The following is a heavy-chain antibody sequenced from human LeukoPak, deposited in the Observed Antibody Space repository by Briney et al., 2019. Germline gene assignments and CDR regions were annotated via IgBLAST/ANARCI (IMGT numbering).Heavy chain of an antibody. D-gene: IGHD3-3*01. Sequence: PSETLSLTCTVSGGSVSSYYWSWIRQPPGKGLEWIGYIYTSGSTNYNPSLKSRVTISVDTSKNQFSLKLSSVTAADTAVYYCARRRYDFWSGYPLHYYYYYMDVWGKGTTVTVSS. J-gene: IGHJ6*03. CDR2: IYTSGST. V-gene: IGHV4-4*09. CDR1: GGSVSSYY. CDR3: ARRRYDFWSGYPLHYYYYYMDV.